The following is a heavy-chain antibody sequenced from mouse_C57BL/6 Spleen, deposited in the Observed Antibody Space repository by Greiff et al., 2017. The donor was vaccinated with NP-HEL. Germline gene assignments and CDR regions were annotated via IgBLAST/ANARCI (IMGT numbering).Heavy chain of an antibody. CDR2: ISNGGGST. Sequence: EVQVVESGGGLVQPGGSLKLSCAASGFTFSDYYMYWVRQTPEKRLEWVAYISNGGGSTYYPDTVKGRFTISRDNAKNTLYLQMSRLKSEDTAMYYCARRGSREDAMDYWGQGTSVTVSS. J-gene: IGHJ4*01. CDR3: ARRGSREDAMDY. D-gene: IGHD1-1*01. CDR1: GFTFSDYY. V-gene: IGHV5-12*01.